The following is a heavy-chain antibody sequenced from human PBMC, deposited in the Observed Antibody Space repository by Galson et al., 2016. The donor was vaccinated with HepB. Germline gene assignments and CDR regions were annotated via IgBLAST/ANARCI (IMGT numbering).Heavy chain of an antibody. J-gene: IGHJ6*02. Sequence: ETLSLTCTVSGGSISSYYWSWIRQPPGKGLEWIRYIYYSGSTNYNPSLKSRVTISVDTSKKHFSLKLSSVTAADTAVYYCARYGGNSVYYYGMDVWGQGTTVTVSS. CDR1: GGSISSYY. CDR2: IYYSGST. CDR3: ARYGGNSVYYYGMDV. V-gene: IGHV4-59*01. D-gene: IGHD4-23*01.